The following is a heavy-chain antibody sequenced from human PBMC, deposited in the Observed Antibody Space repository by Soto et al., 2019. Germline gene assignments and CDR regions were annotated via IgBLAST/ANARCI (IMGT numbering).Heavy chain of an antibody. CDR1: GGSISSGDYY. Sequence: SETLSLTCTVSGGSISSGDYYWSWIRQPPGKGLEWIGYIYYSGSTYYNPSLKSRVTISVDTSKNQFSLKLSSVTAADTAVYYCARYSHRVGSGYYHYGLDVWGQGTTVTVSS. J-gene: IGHJ6*02. CDR2: IYYSGST. CDR3: ARYSHRVGSGYYHYGLDV. D-gene: IGHD3-16*01. V-gene: IGHV4-30-4*01.